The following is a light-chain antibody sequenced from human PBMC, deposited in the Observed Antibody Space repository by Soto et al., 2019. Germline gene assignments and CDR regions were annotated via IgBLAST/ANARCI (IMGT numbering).Light chain of an antibody. CDR3: QESFGSPYT. J-gene: IGKJ2*01. V-gene: IGKV1-39*01. CDR2: GAS. Sequence: DIQMTQSPSSLSASVGDRVTITCRASQSISSYLNWYHQKPGKAPDLLIYGASSLQSGVPSRFSGSGSGTEFTLTISSLQPEDFGTYYCQESFGSPYTFGQGTKLEIK. CDR1: QSISSY.